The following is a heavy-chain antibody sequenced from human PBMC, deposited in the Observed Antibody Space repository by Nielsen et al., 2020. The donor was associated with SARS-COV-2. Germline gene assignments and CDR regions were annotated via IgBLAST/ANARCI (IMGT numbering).Heavy chain of an antibody. CDR1: GGSISSYY. D-gene: IGHD2-15*01. J-gene: IGHJ3*02. V-gene: IGHV4-4*07. CDR3: AREEWWWGAVASLSGGAFDI. CDR2: IYTSGST. Sequence: SETLSLTCTVSGGSISSYYWSWIRQPAGKGLEWIGRIYTSGSTNYNPSLKSRVTMSVDTSKNQFSLKLSSVTAADTAVYYCAREEWWWGAVASLSGGAFDIWGQGTMVTVSS.